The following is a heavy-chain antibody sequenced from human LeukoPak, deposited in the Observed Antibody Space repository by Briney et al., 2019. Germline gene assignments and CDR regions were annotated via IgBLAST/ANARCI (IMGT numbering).Heavy chain of an antibody. Sequence: GGSLRLSCAASGFTFSSYSMNWVRQAPGKGLEWVSSISSSSSYIYYADSVKGRFTISRDNAKNSLYLQMNSLRAEDTAVYYCARPGSTAALRTEFDYWGQGTLVTVSS. CDR1: GFTFSSYS. D-gene: IGHD6-13*01. CDR2: ISSSSSYI. J-gene: IGHJ4*02. CDR3: ARPGSTAALRTEFDY. V-gene: IGHV3-21*01.